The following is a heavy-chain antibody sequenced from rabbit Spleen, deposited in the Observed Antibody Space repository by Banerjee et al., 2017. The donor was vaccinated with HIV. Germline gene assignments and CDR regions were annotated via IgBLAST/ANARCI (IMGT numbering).Heavy chain of an antibody. J-gene: IGHJ4*01. CDR1: GFSFSSSYC. V-gene: IGHV1S40*01. D-gene: IGHD6-1*01. CDR3: ARGYSYSYVGVAYVTDYFNL. CDR2: IYVGSSANT. Sequence: QSLEESGGDLVKPGASLTLTCKASGFSFSSSYCVCWVRQAPGKGLEWIACIYVGSSANTYYASWAKGRFTVSKASSTTVTLQMTSLTAADTATYFCARGYSYSYVGVAYVTDYFNLWGQGTLVTVS.